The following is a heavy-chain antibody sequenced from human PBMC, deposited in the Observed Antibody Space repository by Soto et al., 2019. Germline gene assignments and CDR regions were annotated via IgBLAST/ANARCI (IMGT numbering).Heavy chain of an antibody. CDR3: AKGPADYYDSSGYYTYYFDY. V-gene: IGHV3-23*01. CDR2: ISGSGGST. Sequence: GSLTLSCAASPFTFGSYAMSWVRHPPGKGLDWVSAISGSGGSTYYADSVKGRFTISRDNAKNTLYLQMNSLRAEDTAVYYCAKGPADYYDSSGYYTYYFDYWGQGTLVTVSS. CDR1: PFTFGSYA. J-gene: IGHJ4*02. D-gene: IGHD3-22*01.